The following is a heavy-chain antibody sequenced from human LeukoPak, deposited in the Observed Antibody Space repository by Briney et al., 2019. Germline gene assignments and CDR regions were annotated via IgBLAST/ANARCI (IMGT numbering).Heavy chain of an antibody. CDR2: ISCDGSTN. D-gene: IGHD3-3*01. CDR3: AKYERWRWSDFHGGFDY. Sequence: GGSLRLSCAASGFTFSSYGMHWVRQAPGKGLEWVSFISCDGSTNYYADSVEGRFTISRDNSKNPLYLQMNSLRAEDTAVYYCAKYERWRWSDFHGGFDYGGKGALVTVS. V-gene: IGHV3-30*18. CDR1: GFTFSSYG. J-gene: IGHJ4*02.